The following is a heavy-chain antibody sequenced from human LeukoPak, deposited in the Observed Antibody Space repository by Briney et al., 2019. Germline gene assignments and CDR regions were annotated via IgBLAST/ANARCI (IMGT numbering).Heavy chain of an antibody. V-gene: IGHV1-8*03. CDR2: MNPNSGNT. J-gene: IGHJ6*03. CDR3: ARGLYGYSYGTLRYYYYYMDV. CDR1: GYTFTSYD. D-gene: IGHD5-18*01. Sequence: ASVKVSCKASGYTFTSYDINWVRQATGQGLEWMGWMNPNSGNTGYAQKFQGRVTITRNTSISTACMELSSLRSEDTAVYYCARGLYGYSYGTLRYYYYYMDVWGKGTTVTVSS.